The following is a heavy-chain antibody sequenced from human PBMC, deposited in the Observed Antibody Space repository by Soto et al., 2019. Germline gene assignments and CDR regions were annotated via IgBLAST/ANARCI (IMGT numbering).Heavy chain of an antibody. CDR3: TTDIVVVPAASSYAY. D-gene: IGHD2-2*01. V-gene: IGHV3-15*07. J-gene: IGHJ4*02. Sequence: PGGSLRLSCAASGFTFSNAWMNWVRQAPGKGLEWVGRIKSKTDGGTTDYAAPVKGRFTISRDDSKNTLYLQMNSLKTEDTAVYYCTTDIVVVPAASSYAYWGQGTLVTVSS. CDR2: IKSKTDGGTT. CDR1: GFTFSNAW.